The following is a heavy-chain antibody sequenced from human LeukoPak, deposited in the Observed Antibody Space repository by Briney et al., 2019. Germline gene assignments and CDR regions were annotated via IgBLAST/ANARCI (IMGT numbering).Heavy chain of an antibody. CDR1: GFTFSSYW. CDR3: ARDPRGYSGYDQRALDY. CDR2: INSDGSST. J-gene: IGHJ4*02. Sequence: GGSLRLSCAASGFTFSSYWMHWVRQAPGKGLVWVSHINSDGSSTGYADSVKGRFTISRDNAKNTLYLQMNSLRAEDTAVYYCARDPRGYSGYDQRALDYWGQGTLVTVSS. D-gene: IGHD5-12*01. V-gene: IGHV3-74*01.